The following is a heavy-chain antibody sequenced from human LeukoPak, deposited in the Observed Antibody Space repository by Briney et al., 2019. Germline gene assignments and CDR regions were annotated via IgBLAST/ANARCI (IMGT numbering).Heavy chain of an antibody. CDR1: GFTFSSYA. Sequence: GGSLRLSCAASGFTFSSYAMSWVRQAPGKGLEWVSAISGSGGSTYYADSVKGRFTISRDNSKDTLFLQMNSLRAEDTAVYYCAKDGGLWVSAHWGDSWGRGTLVTVSS. CDR3: AKDGGLWVSAHWGDS. D-gene: IGHD7-27*01. V-gene: IGHV3-23*01. CDR2: ISGSGGST. J-gene: IGHJ4*02.